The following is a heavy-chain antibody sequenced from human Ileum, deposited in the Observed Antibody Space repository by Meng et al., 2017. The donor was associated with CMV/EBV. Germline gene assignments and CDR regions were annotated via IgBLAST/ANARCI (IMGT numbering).Heavy chain of an antibody. Sequence: AISSSNYYWGWVRQPTGKGLEWIGSIDYSGSTYYNPSLESRISISADTSKNHFSLKLSSVTAADTAVYYCARLPTGRFLEWNYYFDYWGQGTLVTVSS. CDR1: AISSSNYY. CDR2: IDYSGST. J-gene: IGHJ4*02. CDR3: ARLPTGRFLEWNYYFDY. V-gene: IGHV4-39*02. D-gene: IGHD3-3*01.